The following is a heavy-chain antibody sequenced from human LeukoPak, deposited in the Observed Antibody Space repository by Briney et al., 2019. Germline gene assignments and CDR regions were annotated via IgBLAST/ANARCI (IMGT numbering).Heavy chain of an antibody. CDR3: ARHDPWVRGGAFDI. Sequence: SETLSLTCTVSGGSISSYYWSWIRQPAGKGLEWIGRIYTSGSTNYNPSLKSRVTMSVDTSKNQFSLKLSSVTAADTAVYYCARHDPWVRGGAFDIWGQGTMVTVSS. V-gene: IGHV4-4*07. CDR2: IYTSGST. J-gene: IGHJ3*02. CDR1: GGSISSYY. D-gene: IGHD3-16*01.